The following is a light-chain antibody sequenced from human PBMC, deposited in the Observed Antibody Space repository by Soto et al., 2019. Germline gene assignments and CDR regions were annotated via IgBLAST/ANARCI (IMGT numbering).Light chain of an antibody. CDR3: QQSHSTPLT. CDR2: TAS. J-gene: IGKJ4*01. CDR1: QDINTY. V-gene: IGKV1-39*01. Sequence: DIQMTQSPSSLSASVGDRVTITCRASQDINTYLNWYQQRPGKAPNLLIYTASSLQSGVPSRFSGSGSGTDFSLTIPSLQPEDFATYCCQQSHSTPLTFGGGTKGEIK.